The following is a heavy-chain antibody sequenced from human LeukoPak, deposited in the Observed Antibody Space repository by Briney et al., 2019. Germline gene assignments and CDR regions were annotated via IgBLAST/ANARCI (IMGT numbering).Heavy chain of an antibody. CDR2: IIPIFGTA. D-gene: IGHD5-18*01. J-gene: IGHJ4*02. CDR1: GYTFTSYD. Sequence: SVKVSCKASGYTFTSYDINWVRQAPGQGLEWMGGIIPIFGTANYAQKFQGRVTITADESTSTAYMELSSLRSEDTAVYYCARSAGLSVDTAMVPMYYFDYWGQGTLVTVSS. CDR3: ARSAGLSVDTAMVPMYYFDY. V-gene: IGHV1-69*13.